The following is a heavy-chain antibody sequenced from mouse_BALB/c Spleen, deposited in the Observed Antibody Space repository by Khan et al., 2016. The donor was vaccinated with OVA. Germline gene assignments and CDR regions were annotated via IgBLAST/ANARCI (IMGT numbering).Heavy chain of an antibody. CDR2: IWGGGTT. Sequence: QVQLKESRPGLVAPSQNLSITCTVSGFSLTDYGVSWIRQPPGKGLEWLGVIWGGGTTYYNSALKSRLSISKDNSKSQVFLKLNSLQTDDTAMYYCAKGGWSVYFALDYWGQGTSVTVSS. CDR1: GFSLTDYG. CDR3: AKGGWSVYFALDY. V-gene: IGHV2-6-5*01. J-gene: IGHJ4*01.